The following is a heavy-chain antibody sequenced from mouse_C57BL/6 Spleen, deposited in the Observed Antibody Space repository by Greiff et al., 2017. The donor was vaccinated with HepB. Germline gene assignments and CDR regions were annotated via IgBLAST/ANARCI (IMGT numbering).Heavy chain of an antibody. CDR2: ISYDGSN. CDR3: AREAPITTVEAMDY. CDR1: GYSITSGYY. D-gene: IGHD1-1*01. V-gene: IGHV3-6*01. J-gene: IGHJ4*01. Sequence: EVKLQDSGPGLVKPSQSLSLTCSVTGYSITSGYYWNWIRQFPGNKLEWMGYISYDGSNNYNPSLKNRISITRDTSKNQFFLKLNSVTTEDTATYYCAREAPITTVEAMDYWGQGTSVTVSS.